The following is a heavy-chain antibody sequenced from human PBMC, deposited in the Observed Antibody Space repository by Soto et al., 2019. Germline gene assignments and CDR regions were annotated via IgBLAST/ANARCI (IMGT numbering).Heavy chain of an antibody. Sequence: QVQLVQSGAEVKKPGTSVKVSCKASAYTFTSNGISWVRQAPGQGLEWMGWISTYNGNADHAQQLQGRVTMTRDTSMSTAYMELRSLRSDDTAVYYCARDGYGDYGHWGQGILVTVSS. CDR2: ISTYNGNA. D-gene: IGHD4-17*01. CDR1: AYTFTSNG. V-gene: IGHV1-18*01. J-gene: IGHJ4*02. CDR3: ARDGYGDYGH.